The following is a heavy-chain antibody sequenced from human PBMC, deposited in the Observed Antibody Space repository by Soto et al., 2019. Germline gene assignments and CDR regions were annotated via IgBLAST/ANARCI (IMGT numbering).Heavy chain of an antibody. CDR1: GYTFTSYG. Sequence: ASVKVSCKASGYTFTSYGISWVRRAPGQGLEWMGWISAYNGNTNYAQKLQGRVTMTTDTSTSTAYMELRSLRSDDTAVYYCARAYIPDYASNPYYYYGMDVWGQGITVTVSS. D-gene: IGHD4-17*01. J-gene: IGHJ6*02. CDR2: ISAYNGNT. V-gene: IGHV1-18*01. CDR3: ARAYIPDYASNPYYYYGMDV.